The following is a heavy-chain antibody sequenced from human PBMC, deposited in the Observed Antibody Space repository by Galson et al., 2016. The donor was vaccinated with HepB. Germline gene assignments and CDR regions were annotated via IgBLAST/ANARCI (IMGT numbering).Heavy chain of an antibody. CDR3: LRGGAGPNAFDF. CDR1: GFTFGDYT. J-gene: IGHJ3*01. Sequence: SLRLSCAGSGFTFGDYTMSWFRQAPGKGLEWLGFIRSKHYGETTEYAASVRGRFSFSRDDSKAIAYLQMNSLKNEDTAAYYCLRGGAGPNAFDFSGQGTLVIVSS. V-gene: IGHV3-49*03. D-gene: IGHD6-13*01. CDR2: IRSKHYGETT.